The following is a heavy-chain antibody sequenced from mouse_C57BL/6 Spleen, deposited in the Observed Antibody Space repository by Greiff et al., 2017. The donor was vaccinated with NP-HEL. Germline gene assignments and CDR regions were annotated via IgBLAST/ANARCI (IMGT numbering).Heavy chain of an antibody. V-gene: IGHV5-16*01. Sequence: EVQLVESEGGLVQPGSSMKLSCTASGFTFSDYYMAWVRQVPEKGLEWVANINYDGSSTYYLDSLKSRFIISRDNAKNILYLQMSSLKSEDTATYYCASEGLGDWYFDVWGTGTTVTVSS. J-gene: IGHJ1*03. CDR3: ASEGLGDWYFDV. CDR2: INYDGSST. D-gene: IGHD3-3*01. CDR1: GFTFSDYY.